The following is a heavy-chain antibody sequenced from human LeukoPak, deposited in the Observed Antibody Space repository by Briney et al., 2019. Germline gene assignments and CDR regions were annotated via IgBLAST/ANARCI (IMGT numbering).Heavy chain of an antibody. CDR2: ISSSGSTI. D-gene: IGHD1-26*01. Sequence: GGSLRLSCAASGFTFSSYEMNWVRHAPGKGLEWVSYISSSGSTIYYTDSVKGRFTISRDNAKNTLSLQMNSLRAEDTALYYCAKGDLPLLYGGAFDSWGQGILVTVSS. V-gene: IGHV3-48*03. CDR1: GFTFSSYE. CDR3: AKGDLPLLYGGAFDS. J-gene: IGHJ4*02.